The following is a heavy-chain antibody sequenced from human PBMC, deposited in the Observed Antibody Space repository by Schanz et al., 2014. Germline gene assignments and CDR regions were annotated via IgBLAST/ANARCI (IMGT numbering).Heavy chain of an antibody. CDR1: GYTFTSHG. V-gene: IGHV1-18*01. Sequence: QVHLVQSGAEVKKPGASVKVSCKASGYTFTSHGISWVRQAPGQGLEWMGWITAYNGDTNYALKLQGRVTMTTDTSTGTAYMELSSLTSEDTAVHYCARGRGFYDYWGQGTLVTVSS. CDR2: ITAYNGDT. CDR3: ARGRGFYDY. D-gene: IGHD3-10*01. J-gene: IGHJ4*02.